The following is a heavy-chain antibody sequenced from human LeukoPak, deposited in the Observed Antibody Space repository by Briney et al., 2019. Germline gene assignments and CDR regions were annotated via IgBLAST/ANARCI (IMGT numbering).Heavy chain of an antibody. Sequence: SETLSLTCAVYGGSFSGYYWSWIRQPPGKGLEWIGEINHSGSTNYNPSLKSRVTISVDTSKNQFSLKLSSVTAADTAVYYCARVRRGVTLNYYYYMDVWGKGTTVTVSS. D-gene: IGHD4-23*01. CDR3: ARVRRGVTLNYYYYMDV. V-gene: IGHV4-34*01. CDR1: GGSFSGYY. J-gene: IGHJ6*03. CDR2: INHSGST.